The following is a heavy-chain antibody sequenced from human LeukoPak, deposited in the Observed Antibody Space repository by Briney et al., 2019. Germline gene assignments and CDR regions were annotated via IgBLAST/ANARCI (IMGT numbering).Heavy chain of an antibody. CDR3: AKDFGVYDILTGYYNSPFDY. CDR2: ISGSGGST. V-gene: IGHV3-23*01. J-gene: IGHJ4*02. D-gene: IGHD3-9*01. Sequence: GGFLSLSCAASGFTFSSYAMSWVRQAPGKGLEWVSAISGSGGSTYYADSVKGRFTISRDNSKNTLYLQMNSLRAEDTAVYYCAKDFGVYDILTGYYNSPFDYWGQGTLVTVSS. CDR1: GFTFSSYA.